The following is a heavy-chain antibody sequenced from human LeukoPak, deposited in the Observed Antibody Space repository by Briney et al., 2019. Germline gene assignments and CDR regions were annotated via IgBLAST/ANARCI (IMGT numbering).Heavy chain of an antibody. Sequence: GGSLRLSCAASGFTFGSYAMTWVRQAPGKGLEWVSSISADGSTYYAVSVRGRFTISRDNSKDTLFLQMNSLGAEDTALYYCVACSSASCYGDRFDPWGQGTLVTVSS. J-gene: IGHJ5*02. CDR3: VACSSASCYGDRFDP. D-gene: IGHD2-2*01. CDR2: ISADGST. CDR1: GFTFGSYA. V-gene: IGHV3-23*01.